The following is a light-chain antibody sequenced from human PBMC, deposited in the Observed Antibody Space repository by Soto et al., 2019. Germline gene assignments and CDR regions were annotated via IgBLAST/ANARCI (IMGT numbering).Light chain of an antibody. CDR3: GTWDSSLSAYV. Sequence: QSVLTQPLSVSAAPGQKVTISCSGSSSNIGNNYVSWYQQLPGTAPKLLIYDNNKRPSGIPDRFSGSKSGTSATLGITGLQTGDEADYYCGTWDSSLSAYVFGTGTKATVL. CDR2: DNN. CDR1: SSNIGNNY. J-gene: IGLJ1*01. V-gene: IGLV1-51*01.